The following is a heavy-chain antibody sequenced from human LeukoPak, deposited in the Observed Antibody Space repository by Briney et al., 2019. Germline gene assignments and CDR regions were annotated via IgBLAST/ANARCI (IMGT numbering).Heavy chain of an antibody. J-gene: IGHJ4*02. CDR3: ARGNWGYSSAAYY. CDR2: ISYDGSNK. Sequence: PARSLRLSCAASGFTFSSYAMHWVRQAPGKGLEWVAVISYDGSNKYYADSVKGRFTTSRDNSKNTLYLQMNSPRAEDTAVYYCARGNWGYSSAAYYWGQGTLVTVSS. D-gene: IGHD6-25*01. CDR1: GFTFSSYA. V-gene: IGHV3-30*04.